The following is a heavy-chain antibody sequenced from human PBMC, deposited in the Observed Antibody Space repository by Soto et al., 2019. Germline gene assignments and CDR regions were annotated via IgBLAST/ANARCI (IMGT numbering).Heavy chain of an antibody. Sequence: VASVKVSCKASGGTFSSYAISWVRQAPGQGLGWMGGIIPIFGTANYAQKFQGRVTITADESTSTAYMELSSLRSEDTAVYYCARQGGYCSGGSCSGAFDIWGQGTMVTVSS. V-gene: IGHV1-69*13. CDR3: ARQGGYCSGGSCSGAFDI. D-gene: IGHD2-15*01. J-gene: IGHJ3*02. CDR2: IIPIFGTA. CDR1: GGTFSSYA.